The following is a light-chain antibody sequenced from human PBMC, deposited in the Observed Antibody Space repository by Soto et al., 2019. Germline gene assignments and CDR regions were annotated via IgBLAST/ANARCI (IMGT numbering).Light chain of an antibody. V-gene: IGKV3-11*01. J-gene: IGKJ4*01. CDR2: DAS. Sequence: EIVLTQSPATLSLSPGERATLSCRASQSVSSYLAWYQQKPGQAPRLLIYDASNRATGIPARFSGSVSGTDFPLTISSLEPEDFAVYYCQQRSNWPMLTVGGGTKV. CDR3: QQRSNWPMLT. CDR1: QSVSSY.